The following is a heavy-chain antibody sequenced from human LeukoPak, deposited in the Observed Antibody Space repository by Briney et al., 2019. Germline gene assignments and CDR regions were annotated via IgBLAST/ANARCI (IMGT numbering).Heavy chain of an antibody. CDR1: GFTFSSYG. CDR3: AKDLHNDYGDLVPFGY. D-gene: IGHD4-17*01. J-gene: IGHJ4*02. V-gene: IGHV3-30*18. CDR2: ISYDGSNK. Sequence: GRSLRLSCAASGFTFSSYGMHWVRQAPGKRLEWVAVISYDGSNKYYADSAKGRFTISRDNSKNTLYLQMNSLRAEDTAVYYCAKDLHNDYGDLVPFGYWGQGTLVTVSS.